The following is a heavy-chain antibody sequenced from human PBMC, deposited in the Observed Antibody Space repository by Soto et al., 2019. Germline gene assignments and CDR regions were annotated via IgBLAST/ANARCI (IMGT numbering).Heavy chain of an antibody. CDR1: GGSISSGDYY. D-gene: IGHD3-3*01. Sequence: SETLSLTCTVSGGSISSGDYYWSWIRQPPGKGLEWIGYIYYSGSTYYNPSLKSRVTISVDTSKNQFSLKLSSVTAADTAVYYCARVMYYDFWSGSPARAFDIWGQGTMVTV. J-gene: IGHJ3*02. CDR3: ARVMYYDFWSGSPARAFDI. CDR2: IYYSGST. V-gene: IGHV4-30-4*01.